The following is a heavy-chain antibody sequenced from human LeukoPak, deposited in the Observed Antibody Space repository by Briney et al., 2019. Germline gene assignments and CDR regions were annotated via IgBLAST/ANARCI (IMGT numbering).Heavy chain of an antibody. CDR1: GNYW. CDR3: AKPQQLVHDY. CDR2: ISGSGGST. D-gene: IGHD6-13*01. V-gene: IGHV3-23*01. Sequence: GGSLRLSCAASGNYWMHWVRQAPGKGLEWVSAISGSGGSTYYADSVKGRFTISRDNSKNTLYLQMNSLRAEDTAVYYCAKPQQLVHDYWGQGTLVTVSS. J-gene: IGHJ4*02.